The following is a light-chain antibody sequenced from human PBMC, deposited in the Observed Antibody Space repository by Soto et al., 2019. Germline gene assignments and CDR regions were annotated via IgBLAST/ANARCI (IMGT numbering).Light chain of an antibody. CDR3: QQYGSSPPWT. V-gene: IGKV3-20*01. J-gene: IGKJ1*01. CDR1: QSVSSSF. CDR2: GAS. Sequence: EIVLTQSPGTLSLSPGERATLSCRASQSVSSSFLAWYQQKPGQAPRRLIYGASIRATGIPDRFSGSGSGPDFTLTISRLEAEDFAVYYCQQYGSSPPWTFGQGTKVAIK.